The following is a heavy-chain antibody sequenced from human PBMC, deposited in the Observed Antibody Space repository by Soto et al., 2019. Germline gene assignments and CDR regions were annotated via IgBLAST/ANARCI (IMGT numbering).Heavy chain of an antibody. Sequence: VGSLRLSCTASGFTFNSYFMSWVRQAPGEGLEWISAISGGGGAKYYSDSVKGRFTISRDNSNNTLYLQMNSLRADDTAVYYCAKSLTASNFRLDVWGHGTRVTVSS. D-gene: IGHD7-27*01. J-gene: IGHJ6*02. V-gene: IGHV3-23*01. CDR3: AKSLTASNFRLDV. CDR2: ISGGGGAK. CDR1: GFTFNSYF.